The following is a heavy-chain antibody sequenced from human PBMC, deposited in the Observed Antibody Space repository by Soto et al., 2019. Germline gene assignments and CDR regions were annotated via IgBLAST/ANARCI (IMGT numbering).Heavy chain of an antibody. Sequence: GRPLRLSWAASGCTFSSYAMHLIRQAPGKGLEWVAVISYDGSNKYYADSVKGRFTISRDNSKNTLYLQMNSLRAEDTAVYYCARESPTDIVGARPGGGMDVWGQGTTVTVSS. CDR3: ARESPTDIVGARPGGGMDV. J-gene: IGHJ6*02. CDR2: ISYDGSNK. V-gene: IGHV3-30-3*01. CDR1: GCTFSSYA. D-gene: IGHD1-26*01.